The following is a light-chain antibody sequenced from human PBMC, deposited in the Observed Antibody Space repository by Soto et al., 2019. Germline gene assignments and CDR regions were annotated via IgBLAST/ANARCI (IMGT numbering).Light chain of an antibody. V-gene: IGKV3-15*01. CDR2: GAS. CDR3: QQYNNWPPWT. J-gene: IGKJ1*01. Sequence: EIVMTQSPATLSVSPVERATLSCRASQSVSSNLAWYQQKPPQPPTLLIYGASSRATGIPARFSGSGSGTEFTLTIRSLQSEDFAVYYCQQYNNWPPWTCGQGNKGAIK. CDR1: QSVSSN.